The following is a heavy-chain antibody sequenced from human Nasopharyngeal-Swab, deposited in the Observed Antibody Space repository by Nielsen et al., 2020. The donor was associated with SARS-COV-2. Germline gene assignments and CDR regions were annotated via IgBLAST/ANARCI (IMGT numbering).Heavy chain of an antibody. D-gene: IGHD3-9*01. CDR1: GFTFSNAW. Sequence: GESLKISCAASGFTFSNAWMNWVRQAPGKGLEWVGRIKSKTDGGTTDYAAPVKGRFTISRDDSKNTLYLQMNSLKTEDTAVYYCTTDSGYVLRYFDWFGGVRVADYWGQGTLVTVSS. CDR2: IKSKTDGGTT. J-gene: IGHJ4*02. V-gene: IGHV3-15*07. CDR3: TTDSGYVLRYFDWFGGVRVADY.